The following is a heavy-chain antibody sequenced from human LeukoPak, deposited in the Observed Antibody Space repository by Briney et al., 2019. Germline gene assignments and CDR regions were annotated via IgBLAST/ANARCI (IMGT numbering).Heavy chain of an antibody. CDR3: AKVGIRISLIVVVFTSADDWYFDL. CDR1: GFPFSNYA. V-gene: IGHV3-23*01. J-gene: IGHJ2*01. CDR2: ISGSGGST. D-gene: IGHD3-22*01. Sequence: PGGSLRLSCAASGFPFSNYAMSWVRQAPGKGLEWVSGISGSGGSTYYADSVKGRLTISRDNSKNTLYLQMDSLRAEDTAVYYCAKVGIRISLIVVVFTSADDWYFDLWGRGTLVTVSS.